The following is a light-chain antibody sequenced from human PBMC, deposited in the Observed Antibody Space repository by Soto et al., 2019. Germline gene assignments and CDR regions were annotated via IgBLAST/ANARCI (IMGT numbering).Light chain of an antibody. J-gene: IGKJ4*01. V-gene: IGKV3-15*01. CDR1: QSVRSD. Sequence: EIVLTQSPDTLSLSPGQRATLSCRASQSVRSDYFAWYQQKPGQAPRLLIYDASNRTTGIPARFSGSGSGTEFTLTISSLQSEDFAIFYCQQYHNWPPVTFGGGTKVDIK. CDR3: QQYHNWPPVT. CDR2: DAS.